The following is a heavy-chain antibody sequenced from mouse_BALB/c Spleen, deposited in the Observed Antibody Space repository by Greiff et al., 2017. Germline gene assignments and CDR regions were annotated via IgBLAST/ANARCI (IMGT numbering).Heavy chain of an antibody. CDR1: GFTFSSYT. CDR3: TRDSTHSDY. CDR2: ISSGGSYT. Sequence: DVMLVESGGGLVKPGGSLKLSCAASGFTFSSYTMSWVRQTPEKRLEWVATISSGGSYTYYPDSVKGRFTISRDNAKNTLYLQMSSLKSEDTAMYYCTRDSTHSDYWGQGTTLTVSS. V-gene: IGHV5-6-4*01. J-gene: IGHJ2*01.